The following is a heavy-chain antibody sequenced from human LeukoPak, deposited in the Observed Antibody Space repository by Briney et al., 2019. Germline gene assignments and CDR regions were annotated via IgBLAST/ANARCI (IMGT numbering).Heavy chain of an antibody. V-gene: IGHV1-58*02. CDR3: AAGHLGSYAENYFDY. J-gene: IGHJ4*02. CDR1: GFTFSSSA. D-gene: IGHD1-26*01. CDR2: IVVGSGNT. Sequence: GASVKVSCKASGFTFSSSAMQWVRQACGQRLEWIGWIVVGSGNTNYAQKFQERVTIKRDMSTSTAYMELSSLRSEDTAVYFCAAGHLGSYAENYFDYWGQGTLVTVSS.